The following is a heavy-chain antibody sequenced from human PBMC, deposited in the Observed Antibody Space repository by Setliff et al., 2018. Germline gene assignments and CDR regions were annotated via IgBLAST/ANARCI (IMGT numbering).Heavy chain of an antibody. CDR3: ARDWSKEVSDY. V-gene: IGHV1-8*02. Sequence: GASVKVSCKASGYTFTSYDINWVRQATGQGLEWMGWINPNSGNTGYAQKFQGRVTMTRNTSISTAYMELRSLRSDDTAVYYCARDWSKEVSDYWGQGTLVTVSS. CDR1: GYTFTSYD. CDR2: INPNSGNT. J-gene: IGHJ4*02.